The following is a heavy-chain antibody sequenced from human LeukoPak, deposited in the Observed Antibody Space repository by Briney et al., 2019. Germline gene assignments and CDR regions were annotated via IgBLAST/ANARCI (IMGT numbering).Heavy chain of an antibody. CDR1: GFTFSSYA. CDR2: IWYDGSNK. V-gene: IGHV3-33*06. Sequence: GGSLRLSCAASGFTFSSYAINWVRQAPGKGLEWVAVIWYDGSNKYYADSVKGRFTISRDNSKNTLYLQMNSLRAEDTAVYYCAKSVVVAAAFDLWGRGALVTVSS. D-gene: IGHD2-15*01. CDR3: AKSVVVAAAFDL. J-gene: IGHJ2*01.